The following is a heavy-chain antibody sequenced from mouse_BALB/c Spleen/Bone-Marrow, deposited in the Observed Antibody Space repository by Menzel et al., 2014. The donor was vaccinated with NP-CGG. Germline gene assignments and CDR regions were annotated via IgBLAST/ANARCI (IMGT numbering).Heavy chain of an antibody. Sequence: VQLVESGPGLVQPSQSLSITCTVSGFSLTSYGVHRVRQSPGKGLEWLGVIWRGGSTDYNAAFMSRLSITKDNSKSQVFFKMNSLQADDTTIYYCAKIGTTTGAMDYWGQGTSVTVSS. CDR1: GFSLTSYG. J-gene: IGHJ4*01. CDR3: AKIGTTTGAMDY. V-gene: IGHV2-5*01. CDR2: IWRGGST. D-gene: IGHD2-14*01.